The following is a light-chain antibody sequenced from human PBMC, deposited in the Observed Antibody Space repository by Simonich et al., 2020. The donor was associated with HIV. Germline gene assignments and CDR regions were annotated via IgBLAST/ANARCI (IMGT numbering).Light chain of an antibody. CDR3: QQYNKWPPWT. V-gene: IGKV3-15*01. CDR1: QSVRSN. Sequence: EIVMTQSPATLSVSPGERATLSCRASQSVRSNLAWYQQKPGQAPRLLIYGASTRATGIPARFSGSGSGTEFTLTISSLQSEDFAVYYCQQYNKWPPWTFGQGTKVEI. J-gene: IGKJ1*01. CDR2: GAS.